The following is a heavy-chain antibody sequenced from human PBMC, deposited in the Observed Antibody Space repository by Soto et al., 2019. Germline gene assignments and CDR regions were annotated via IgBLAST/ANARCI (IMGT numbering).Heavy chain of an antibody. V-gene: IGHV3-21*01. J-gene: IGHJ6*02. Sequence: LRLSCAASGFTFSSYSMNWVRQAPGTGLEWVSSISSSSSYIYYADSVKGRFTISRDNAKNSLYLQMNSLRAEDTAVYYCASEAYCSSTSCYKHSADYYYYYGMDVWGQGTTVTVSS. CDR2: ISSSSSYI. D-gene: IGHD2-2*02. CDR1: GFTFSSYS. CDR3: ASEAYCSSTSCYKHSADYYYYYGMDV.